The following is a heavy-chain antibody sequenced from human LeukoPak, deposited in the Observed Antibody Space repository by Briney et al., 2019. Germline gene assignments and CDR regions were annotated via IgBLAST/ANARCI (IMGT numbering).Heavy chain of an antibody. CDR1: GFSLSTSGVG. CDR2: IYWNDDK. CDR3: AHRRPYCSSTSCYIQYNWFDP. Sequence: RVSAPTLVKHTQTLTLTCTFSGFSLSTSGVGVGWIRQPPGKALEWLALIYWNDDKRYSPSLKSRLTITKDTSKNQVVLTMTNMDPVDTATYYCAHRRPYCSSTSCYIQYNWFDPWGQGTLVTVSS. J-gene: IGHJ5*02. D-gene: IGHD2-2*02. V-gene: IGHV2-5*01.